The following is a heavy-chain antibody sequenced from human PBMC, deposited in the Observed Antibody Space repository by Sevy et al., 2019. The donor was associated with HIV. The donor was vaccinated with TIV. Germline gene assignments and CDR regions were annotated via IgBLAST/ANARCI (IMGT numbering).Heavy chain of an antibody. CDR1: GFTFGDYA. CDR3: TRVRGTISPYYYYGMDV. J-gene: IGHJ6*02. Sequence: GGSLRLSCTASGFTFGDYAMSWCRQAPGKGLEWVGFIRSKTYGGTTEYAASAKGRFTICRDDSKSIAYLQMNSLKTEDTAVYYCTRVRGTISPYYYYGMDVWGQGTTVTVSS. V-gene: IGHV3-49*03. CDR2: IRSKTYGGTT. D-gene: IGHD3-16*01.